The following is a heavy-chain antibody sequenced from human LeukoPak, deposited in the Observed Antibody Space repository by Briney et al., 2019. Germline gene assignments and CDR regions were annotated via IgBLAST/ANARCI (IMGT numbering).Heavy chain of an antibody. V-gene: IGHV4-34*01. Sequence: SETLSLTCAVYGGSLSGYYWSWIRQPPGKGLEWIGEINHSGSTNYNPSLKSRVTISVDTSKNQFSLKLSSVTAADTAVYYCARGPLYYYDSSGYYYYYYYGMDVWGQGTTVTVSS. CDR3: ARGPLYYYDSSGYYYYYYYGMDV. CDR2: INHSGST. D-gene: IGHD3-22*01. J-gene: IGHJ6*02. CDR1: GGSLSGYY.